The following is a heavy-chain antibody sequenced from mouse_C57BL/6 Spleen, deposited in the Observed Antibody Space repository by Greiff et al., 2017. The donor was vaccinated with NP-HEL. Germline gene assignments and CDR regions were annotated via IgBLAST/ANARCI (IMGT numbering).Heavy chain of an antibody. V-gene: IGHV5-16*01. CDR3: ARDGGLSGFAY. CDR1: GFTFSDYY. J-gene: IGHJ3*01. Sequence: EVQVVESEGGLVQPGSSMKLSCTASGFTFSDYYMAWVRQVPEKGLEWVANINYDGSSTYYLDSLKSRFIISRDNAKNILYLQMSSLKSEDTATYYCARDGGLSGFAYWGQGTLVTVSA. D-gene: IGHD3-3*01. CDR2: INYDGSST.